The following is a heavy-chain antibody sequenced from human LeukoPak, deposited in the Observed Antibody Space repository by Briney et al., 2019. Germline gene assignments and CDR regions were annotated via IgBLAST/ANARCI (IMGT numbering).Heavy chain of an antibody. CDR2: IYSSGST. CDR3: ASTFSSWYYYYMDV. J-gene: IGHJ6*03. CDR1: GFTFDDYA. V-gene: IGHV4-4*07. Sequence: PGGSLRLSCAASGFTFDDYAMHWIRQPAEKGLEWIGHIYSSGSTKYNPSLKSRVTISADTSKNQFSLKLSSVTAADTAVYYCASTFSSWYYYYMDVWGKGTTVTVSS.